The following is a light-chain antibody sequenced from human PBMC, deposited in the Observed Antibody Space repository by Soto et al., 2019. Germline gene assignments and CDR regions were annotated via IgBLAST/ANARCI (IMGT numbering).Light chain of an antibody. CDR1: SSGVGGYNF. CDR2: EVT. CDR3: SSLSGGNIRV. V-gene: IGLV2-14*01. J-gene: IGLJ1*01. Sequence: QSALTQPASVSGSPGQSIAISCTGTSSGVGGYNFVSWYQQHPDKAPKLIVYEVTHRPSGVSNRFSGSKSGNTASLTISGLQGEDEADYYCSSLSGGNIRVFGTGTKLTVL.